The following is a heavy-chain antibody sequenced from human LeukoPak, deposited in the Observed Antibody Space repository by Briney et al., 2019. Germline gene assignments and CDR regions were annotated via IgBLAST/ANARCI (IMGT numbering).Heavy chain of an antibody. CDR1: GYTFTSYD. CDR3: ARGRWARALGGRLNWFDP. Sequence: ASVKVSCKASGYTFTSYDINWVRQATGQGLEWMGWMNPNSGNTGYAQKFQGRVTMTRDTSTSTVYMELSSLRSEDTAVYYCARGRWARALGGRLNWFDPWGQGTLVTVPS. V-gene: IGHV1-8*01. D-gene: IGHD4-23*01. J-gene: IGHJ5*02. CDR2: MNPNSGNT.